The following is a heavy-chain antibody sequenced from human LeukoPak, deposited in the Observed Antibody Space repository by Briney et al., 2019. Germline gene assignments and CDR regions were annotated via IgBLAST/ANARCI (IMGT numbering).Heavy chain of an antibody. J-gene: IGHJ4*02. CDR3: AREGSGYSDYDPDY. V-gene: IGHV3-33*01. CDR1: GFTLSSYG. Sequence: GGSLRLSCAASGFTLSSYGMHWVRQAPGKGLEWVAVIWYDGSNKYYADSVKGRFTISRDNSKNTVYLQMNSLRAEDTAVYYCAREGSGYSDYDPDYWGQGTLVTVS. CDR2: IWYDGSNK. D-gene: IGHD5-12*01.